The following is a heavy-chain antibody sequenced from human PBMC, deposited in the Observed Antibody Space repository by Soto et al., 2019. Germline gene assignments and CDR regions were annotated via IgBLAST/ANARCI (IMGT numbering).Heavy chain of an antibody. D-gene: IGHD3-3*01. CDR1: GYTFTSYG. V-gene: IGHV1-18*01. J-gene: IGHJ5*02. CDR3: ARDRFLEWSQRSVWFDP. CDR2: ISAYNGNT. Sequence: GASVKVSCKASGYTFTSYGISWVRQAPGQGLEWMGWISAYNGNTNYAQKLQGRVTMTTDTSTSTAYMELRSLRSDDTAVYYCARDRFLEWSQRSVWFDPWGQGTLVTVSS.